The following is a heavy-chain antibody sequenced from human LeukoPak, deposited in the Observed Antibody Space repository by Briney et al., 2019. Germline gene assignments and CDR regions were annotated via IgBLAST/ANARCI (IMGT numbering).Heavy chain of an antibody. CDR3: ARERGSTNSYPLPIDY. CDR2: VLGGGGAT. Sequence: GGSLRLSCAASGFSFNNNAMDWVRQAPGKGLEWVSGVLGGGGATYYADSVKGRFTISRDNSMNTVYLQMTSLTAEDTAVYYCARERGSTNSYPLPIDYGGQGTLVTVSS. D-gene: IGHD6-13*01. CDR1: GFSFNNNA. J-gene: IGHJ4*02. V-gene: IGHV3-23*01.